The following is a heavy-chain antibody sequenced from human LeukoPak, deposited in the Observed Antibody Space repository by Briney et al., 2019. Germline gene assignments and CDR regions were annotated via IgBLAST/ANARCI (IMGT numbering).Heavy chain of an antibody. J-gene: IGHJ3*02. Sequence: SETLSPTCTVSGGSISSYYWSWIRQPAGKGLEWIGRIYTSGSTNYNPSLKSRVTISVDKSKNQFSLKLSSVTAAHTAVYYCAREQNYMVRGVNDAFDIWGQGTMVTVSS. CDR3: AREQNYMVRGVNDAFDI. D-gene: IGHD3-10*01. V-gene: IGHV4-4*07. CDR1: GGSISSYY. CDR2: IYTSGST.